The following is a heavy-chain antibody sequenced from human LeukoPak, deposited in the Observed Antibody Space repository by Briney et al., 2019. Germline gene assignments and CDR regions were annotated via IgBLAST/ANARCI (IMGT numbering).Heavy chain of an antibody. CDR3: GGGPGY. Sequence: GGALRLSCAASGFTFSNYWMRWVRQAPGKGMEWVANIQRDGSEKYYVDSVKGRFTISRDNAKKSVYLQMNSLRADDTAVYYCGGGPGYWGQGTLVTVSS. CDR1: GFTFSNYW. D-gene: IGHD2-15*01. V-gene: IGHV3-7*01. J-gene: IGHJ4*02. CDR2: IQRDGSEK.